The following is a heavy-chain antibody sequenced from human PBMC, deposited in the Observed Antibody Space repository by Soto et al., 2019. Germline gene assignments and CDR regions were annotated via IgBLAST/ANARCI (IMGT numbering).Heavy chain of an antibody. CDR2: INSDGSST. CDR1: GFTFRSYW. D-gene: IGHD6-6*01. V-gene: IGHV3-74*01. J-gene: IGHJ4*02. CDR3: ASGGSSLNFDS. Sequence: EVQLVESGGGLVQPGGSLRLSCAASGFTFRSYWMQWVRQAPGKGLVWVSWINSDGSSTSYADSVKGRFTISRDNAKNRRYMQINSRRVEDMAVYYCASGGSSLNFDSWGQGTLGTVSS.